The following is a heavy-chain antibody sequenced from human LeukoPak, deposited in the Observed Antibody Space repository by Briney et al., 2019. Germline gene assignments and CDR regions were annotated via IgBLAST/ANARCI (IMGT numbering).Heavy chain of an antibody. J-gene: IGHJ3*02. D-gene: IGHD2-21*01. CDR2: ISGSGGST. V-gene: IGHV3-23*01. CDR1: GFTFSSYA. Sequence: PGGSLRLSCAASGFTFSSYAMSWVRQAPGKGLEWVSAISGSGGSTYYADSVKGRFTISRDNPKNTLYLQMNTERDDDAAVYYGAKDLPYCGCDCYTADAFDIWGQGTMVTVS. CDR3: AKDLPYCGCDCYTADAFDI.